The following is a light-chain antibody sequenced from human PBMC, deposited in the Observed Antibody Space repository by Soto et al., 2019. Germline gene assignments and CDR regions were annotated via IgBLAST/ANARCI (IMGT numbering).Light chain of an antibody. V-gene: IGKV3-20*01. J-gene: IGKJ1*01. CDR2: AAS. CDR3: QQYNNWPPWT. CDR1: QSVSSSY. Sequence: EIVLTQSPGTLSLSPGERATLSCRASQSVSSSYLVWHQQKPGQAPRLLIYAASRRATGIPDRFSGSGSGTEFTLTISSLQSEDFAVYYCQQYNNWPPWTFGQGTKVDTK.